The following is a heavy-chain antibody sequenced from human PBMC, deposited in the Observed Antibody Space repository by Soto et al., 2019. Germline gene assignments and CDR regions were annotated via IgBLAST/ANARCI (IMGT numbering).Heavy chain of an antibody. J-gene: IGHJ4*02. CDR2: IYHSGST. Sequence: QVQLQESGPGLVKPSGTLSLTCAVSGGSISSSNWWSWVRQPPGKGLEWIGEIYHSGSTNYNPSRTSRVTISXXKXKXQFSLKLSSVTAADTAVYYCARGPPFYSSGWYRFDYWGQGTLVTVSS. CDR3: ARGPPFYSSGWYRFDY. CDR1: GGSISSSNW. D-gene: IGHD6-19*01. V-gene: IGHV4-4*02.